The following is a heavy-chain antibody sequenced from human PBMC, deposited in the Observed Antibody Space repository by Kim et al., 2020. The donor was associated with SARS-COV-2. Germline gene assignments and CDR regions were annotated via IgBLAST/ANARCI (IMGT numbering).Heavy chain of an antibody. V-gene: IGHV4-39*01. CDR3: ARRNDLIYYGSGSLDY. D-gene: IGHD3-10*01. CDR2: IYYSGST. Sequence: SETLSLTCTVSGGSISSSSYYWGWIRQPPGKGLEWIGSIYYSGSTYYNPSLKSRVTISVDTSKNQFSLKLSSVTAADTAVYYCARRNDLIYYGSGSLDYWGQGTLVTVSS. CDR1: GGSISSSSYY. J-gene: IGHJ4*02.